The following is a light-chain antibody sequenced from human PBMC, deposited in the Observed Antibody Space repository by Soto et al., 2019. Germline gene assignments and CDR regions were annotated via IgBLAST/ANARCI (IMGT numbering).Light chain of an antibody. Sequence: QSVLTQPPSVSGAPGQRVTISCTGSSSNIGAGYDVHWYQQLPGTAPKLLIYGNSNRPSGVPDRFSGSKSGTSASLAITGLQAEDEADYYCQSYDSSLSAVVFGGGTTLPVL. J-gene: IGLJ2*01. CDR1: SSNIGAGYD. CDR3: QSYDSSLSAVV. V-gene: IGLV1-40*01. CDR2: GNS.